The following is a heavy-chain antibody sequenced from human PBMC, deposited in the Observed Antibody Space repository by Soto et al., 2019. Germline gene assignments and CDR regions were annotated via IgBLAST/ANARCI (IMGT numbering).Heavy chain of an antibody. CDR3: ARLHCNSPNCVPLDP. J-gene: IGHJ5*02. CDR1: CGSISSVSYY. Sequence: SETLSLTCSVSCGSISSVSYYWGWIRQPPGKGLEWIGSIYYSGSAYYSPSLKSRVTMSVDTSKDQLSLELRSVTAADTAVYYCARLHCNSPNCVPLDPWGQGTLVTVSS. V-gene: IGHV4-39*01. CDR2: IYYSGSA. D-gene: IGHD2-2*01.